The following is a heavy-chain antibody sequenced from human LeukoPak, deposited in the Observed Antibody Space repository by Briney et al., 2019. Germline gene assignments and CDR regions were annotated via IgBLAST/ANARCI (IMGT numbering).Heavy chain of an antibody. V-gene: IGHV4-38-2*01. Sequence: SETLSLTCAVSGYSISSGYYWGWIRQPPGKGLEWVGSIYHSGSTYYNPSLKSRVTISVDTSKNQFSLKLSSVTAADTAVYYCAIQATGWELRLGDYYYYMDVWGKGTTVTVSS. CDR3: AIQATGWELRLGDYYYYMDV. D-gene: IGHD1-26*01. J-gene: IGHJ6*03. CDR2: IYHSGST. CDR1: GYSISSGYY.